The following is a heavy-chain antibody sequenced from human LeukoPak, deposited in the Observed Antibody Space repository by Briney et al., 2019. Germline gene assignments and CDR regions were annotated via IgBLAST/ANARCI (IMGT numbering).Heavy chain of an antibody. Sequence: SETLSLTCTVSGVSITSYYWTWIRQPPGKELERIGHIYSSGSTNYNPSLESRLTMSVDTSTNQFSLKLSSVTAADTAVYYCARGGAHSGYEFDCWGQGTLVTVSS. D-gene: IGHD5-12*01. CDR1: GVSITSYY. CDR2: IYSSGST. CDR3: ARGGAHSGYEFDC. V-gene: IGHV4-59*01. J-gene: IGHJ4*02.